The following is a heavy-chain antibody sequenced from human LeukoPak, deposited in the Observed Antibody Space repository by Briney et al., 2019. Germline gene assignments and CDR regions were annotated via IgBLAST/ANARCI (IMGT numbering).Heavy chain of an antibody. CDR3: ARGGVYYYDSSGYDHYYYYYMDV. V-gene: IGHV6-1*01. CDR2: TYYRSKWYN. D-gene: IGHD3-22*01. CDR1: GDSVSSNSAA. Sequence: SQTLSLTCAISGDSVSSNSAAWNWIRQSPSRGLEWLGRTYYRSKWYNDYAVSVKSRITINPDTSKNQFSLQLNSVTPEDTAVYYCARGGVYYYDSSGYDHYYYYYMDVWGKGTTVTVSS. J-gene: IGHJ6*03.